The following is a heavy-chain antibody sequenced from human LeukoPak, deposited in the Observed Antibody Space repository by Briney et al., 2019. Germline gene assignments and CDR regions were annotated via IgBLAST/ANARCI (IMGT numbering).Heavy chain of an antibody. J-gene: IGHJ4*02. Sequence: GSLRLSCAASGFTFSDYGMSWVRQAPGKGLEWIGSIYYSGSTYYNPSLKSRVTISVDTSKNQFPLKLSSVTAADTAVYYCARTYYDYVWGSYSYDYYFDYWGQGTLVTVSS. D-gene: IGHD3-16*02. V-gene: IGHV4-39*06. CDR3: ARTYYDYVWGSYSYDYYFDY. CDR1: GFTFSDYG. CDR2: IYYSGST.